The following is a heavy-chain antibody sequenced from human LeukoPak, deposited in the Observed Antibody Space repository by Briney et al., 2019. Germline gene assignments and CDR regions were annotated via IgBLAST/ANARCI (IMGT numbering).Heavy chain of an antibody. CDR3: VKEVPGTGKAFEK. CDR1: GFTFSSYA. Sequence: PGGSLRLSCAASGFTFSSYAMSWVRQTPGKGLVWVSTLSAKGDATFYLDSVRGRFTISRDNVRSTLHLQMDSLRAEDTALYYCVKEVPGTGKAFEKWGQGTLVTVSS. J-gene: IGHJ4*02. CDR2: LSAKGDAT. D-gene: IGHD6-19*01. V-gene: IGHV3-23*01.